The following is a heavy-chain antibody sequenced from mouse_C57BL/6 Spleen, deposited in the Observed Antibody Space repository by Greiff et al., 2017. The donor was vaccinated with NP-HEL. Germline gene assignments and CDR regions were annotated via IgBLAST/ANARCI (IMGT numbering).Heavy chain of an antibody. V-gene: IGHV5-6*01. J-gene: IGHJ3*01. CDR3: ARLAVVPFAY. D-gene: IGHD1-1*01. CDR1: GFTFSSYG. Sequence: EVMLVESGGDLVKPGGSLKLSCAASGFTFSSYGMSWVRQTPDKRLEWVATISSGGSYTYYPDSVKGRFTISRDNAKNTLYLQMSSLKSEDTAMYYCARLAVVPFAYWGQGTLVTVSA. CDR2: ISSGGSYT.